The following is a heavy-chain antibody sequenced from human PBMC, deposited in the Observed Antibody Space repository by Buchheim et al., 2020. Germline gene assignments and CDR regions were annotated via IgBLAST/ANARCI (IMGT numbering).Heavy chain of an antibody. V-gene: IGHV3-21*01. CDR3: ARAVPGMDV. J-gene: IGHJ6*02. CDR2: ISVGSDYI. Sequence: EQLVESGGGLVKPGGSLRLSCGGSEFTFSSFTMNWVRQAPGKGLEWVSSISVGSDYINYAGSVKGRFTISRDNAKNSLYLEMNSLRVEDTGVYYCARAVPGMDVWGQGTT. CDR1: EFTFSSFT.